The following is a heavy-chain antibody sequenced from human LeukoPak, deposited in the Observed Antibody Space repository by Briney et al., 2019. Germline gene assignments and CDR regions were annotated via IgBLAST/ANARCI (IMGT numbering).Heavy chain of an antibody. V-gene: IGHV3-21*01. CDR2: ITGGGTFT. CDR1: GFSFSQHS. CDR3: VTGDNPDYTWENHRLDAFDI. D-gene: IGHD3-16*01. Sequence: GGSLRLSCEASGFSFSQHSMGWVLLAPGKGLEWVASITGGGTFTFYADSVKGRFTVSRDNANNLLFLQLHSLRADDTAIYYCVTGDNPDYTWENHRLDAFDIWGQGTMDTVSS. J-gene: IGHJ3*02.